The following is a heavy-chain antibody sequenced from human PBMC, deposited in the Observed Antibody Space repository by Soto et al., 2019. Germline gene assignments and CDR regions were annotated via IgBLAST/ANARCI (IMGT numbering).Heavy chain of an antibody. D-gene: IGHD6-19*01. CDR2: MNPNSGNT. Sequence: ASVKVSCKASGYTFTSYDINWVRQATGQGLEWMGWMNPNSGNTGYAQKFQGRVTMTRNTSISTAYMELSSLRSEDTAVYYCARVVEAVAGFYGMDVWGQGTTVTVYS. J-gene: IGHJ6*02. V-gene: IGHV1-8*01. CDR1: GYTFTSYD. CDR3: ARVVEAVAGFYGMDV.